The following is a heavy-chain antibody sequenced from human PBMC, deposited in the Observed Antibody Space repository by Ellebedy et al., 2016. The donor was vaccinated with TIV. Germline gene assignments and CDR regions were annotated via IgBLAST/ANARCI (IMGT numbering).Heavy chain of an antibody. J-gene: IGHJ4*02. CDR2: IKKDGSEK. V-gene: IGHV3-7*02. CDR1: GFTFSSYW. CDR3: ARYSDGYFGADMGHDY. D-gene: IGHD5-18*01. Sequence: GESLKISXAASGFTFSSYWMSWVRQAPGKGLEWVANIKKDGSEKYYVASVKGRFTISRDDATKTLYLQMSSLRVEDTAVYFCARYSDGYFGADMGHDYWGQGTLVTVSS.